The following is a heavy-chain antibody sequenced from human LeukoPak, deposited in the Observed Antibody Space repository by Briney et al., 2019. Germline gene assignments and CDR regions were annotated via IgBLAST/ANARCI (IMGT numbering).Heavy chain of an antibody. CDR1: GGSISSSSYY. J-gene: IGHJ5*02. V-gene: IGHV4-39*07. D-gene: IGHD3-10*01. CDR3: ARLLWFGELPGSYNWFDP. CDR2: IYYSGST. Sequence: PSETLSLTCTVSGGSISSSSYYWGWIRQPPGKGLEWIGSIYYSGSTNYNPSLKSRVTISVDTSKNQFSLKLSSVTAADTAVYYCARLLWFGELPGSYNWFDPWGQGTLVTVSS.